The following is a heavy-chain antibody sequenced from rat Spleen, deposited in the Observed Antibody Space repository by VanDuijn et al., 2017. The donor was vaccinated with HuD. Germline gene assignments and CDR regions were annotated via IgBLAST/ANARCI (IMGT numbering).Heavy chain of an antibody. D-gene: IGHD1-11*01. Sequence: EVQLVESGGGIVQPGRSLKFSCAASGFTFSRNAMAWVRQAPNKGLEWVATISYDGSSTYYRDSVKGRFTISRDNAKSTLYLQMDSLRSEDTATYYCARQGLTTEGSGPRYYYVMDAWGQGASVTVSS. CDR1: GFTFSRNA. V-gene: IGHV5-29*01. CDR2: ISYDGSST. CDR3: ARQGLTTEGSGPRYYYVMDA. J-gene: IGHJ4*01.